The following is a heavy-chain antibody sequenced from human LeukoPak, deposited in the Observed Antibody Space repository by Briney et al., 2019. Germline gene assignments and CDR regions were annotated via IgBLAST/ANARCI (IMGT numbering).Heavy chain of an antibody. J-gene: IGHJ4*02. CDR3: AKYGNSGWVIDN. V-gene: IGHV4-59*08. CDR2: IYYTGGT. D-gene: IGHD6-19*01. Sequence: SETLSLTCTVSGGSIGTNYWTWIRQPPGKGLEYIGYIYYTGGTNYNPSLKSRVTISVDTSKNQFSLKLSSVTAADTAVYFCAKYGNSGWVIDNWGQGTRVTVSS. CDR1: GGSIGTNY.